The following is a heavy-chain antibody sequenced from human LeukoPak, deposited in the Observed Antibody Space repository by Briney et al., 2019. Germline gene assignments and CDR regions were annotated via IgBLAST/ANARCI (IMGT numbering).Heavy chain of an antibody. CDR2: IVVGSGNT. V-gene: IGHV1-58*02. J-gene: IGHJ4*02. CDR3: AADQGSGWYV. Sequence: GASVKVSCKASGFTFTSSAMQWVRQARGQRLEWIGWIVVGSGNTDYAQKFQERVTITRDMSTSTAYMELSSLRSEDTAVYYCAADQGSGWYVWGQGTLVTVSS. CDR1: GFTFTSSA. D-gene: IGHD6-19*01.